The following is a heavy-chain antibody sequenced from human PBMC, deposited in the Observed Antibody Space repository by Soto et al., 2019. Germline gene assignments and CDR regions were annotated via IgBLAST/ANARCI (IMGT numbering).Heavy chain of an antibody. D-gene: IGHD2-21*01. CDR1: GFTFSNYA. CDR2: IRGSATTT. Sequence: EVQLLESGGGLVQPGGSLRLSCVASGFTFSNYAMSWVRQAPGKGLEWVSAIRGSATTTYYADSVKGRFTISRDNSKNTLYLQMNSLRVEDTAIDYCAKDILEGTPGMDVW. J-gene: IGHJ6*01. V-gene: IGHV3-23*01. CDR3: AKDILEGTPGMDV.